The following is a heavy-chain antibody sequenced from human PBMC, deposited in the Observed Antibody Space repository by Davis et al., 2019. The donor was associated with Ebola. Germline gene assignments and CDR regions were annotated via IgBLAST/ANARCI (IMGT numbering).Heavy chain of an antibody. CDR2: IVAYNGNT. V-gene: IGHV1-18*04. D-gene: IGHD3-22*01. CDR3: TTPGGQDSGYDVFDI. J-gene: IGHJ3*02. CDR1: GYIFTSYG. Sequence: AASAMVSCKASGYIFTSYGINWVRQAPGQGLEWMGWIVAYNGNTNYAQKFQGRLTVTTDTSTNTAYMELRSLRSEDTALYYCTTPGGQDSGYDVFDIWGQGTMVTVSS.